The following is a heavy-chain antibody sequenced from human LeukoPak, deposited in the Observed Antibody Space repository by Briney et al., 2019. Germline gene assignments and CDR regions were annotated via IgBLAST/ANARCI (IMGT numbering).Heavy chain of an antibody. CDR2: ISTYNGDT. CDR3: ARDPSNTSGRYAYFDY. Sequence: VATVKVSCKASGFSFTRYAISWVRQPPGQGLEWMGWISTYNGDTNYAQKFQGRVTMTTDTSTTTAYMELWSLRSDDTAVYYCARDPSNTSGRYAYFDYWGQGTLVTVSS. V-gene: IGHV1-18*01. J-gene: IGHJ4*02. D-gene: IGHD6-19*01. CDR1: GFSFTRYA.